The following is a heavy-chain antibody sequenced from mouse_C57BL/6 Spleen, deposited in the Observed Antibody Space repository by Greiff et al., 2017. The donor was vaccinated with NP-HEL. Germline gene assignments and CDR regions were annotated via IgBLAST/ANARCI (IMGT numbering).Heavy chain of an antibody. J-gene: IGHJ2*01. CDR1: GYTFTSYW. CDR2: INPSNGGT. Sequence: QVQLQQPGTELVKPGASVKLSCKASGYTFTSYWMQWVKQRPGQGLEWIGNINPSNGGTNYNEKFKSKATLTVDKSSSTAYMQLSSLTSEDSAVYYCARWDYGRDYFDYWGQGTTLTVSS. D-gene: IGHD1-1*01. V-gene: IGHV1-53*01. CDR3: ARWDYGRDYFDY.